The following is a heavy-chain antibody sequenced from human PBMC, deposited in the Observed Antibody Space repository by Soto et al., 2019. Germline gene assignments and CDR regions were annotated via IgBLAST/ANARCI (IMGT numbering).Heavy chain of an antibody. CDR1: GGDFNNYV. CDR3: AKEKTAYGGLAYY. Sequence: QVQLVQSGAEVKRPGPSVKVSCKVSGGDFNNYVITWVRQAPGQGLEWMGGIIPFYGSTNYAQKFQGRLTLTADGSTTTAYMELSSLMSGDTAVYYCAKEKTAYGGLAYYWGQGTLVTVSS. CDR2: IIPFYGST. J-gene: IGHJ4*02. V-gene: IGHV1-69*01. D-gene: IGHD4-17*01.